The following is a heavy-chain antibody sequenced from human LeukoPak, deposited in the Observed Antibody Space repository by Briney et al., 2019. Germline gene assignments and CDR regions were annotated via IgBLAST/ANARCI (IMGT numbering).Heavy chain of an antibody. CDR1: GGSISSYY. V-gene: IGHV4-59*08. CDR3: ARGSVLRHFKF. J-gene: IGHJ4*02. D-gene: IGHD3-9*01. CDR2: IYYSGSN. Sequence: PSETLSLTCTVSGGSISSYYWSWIRHPRGKGLGWNGYIYYSGSNNYNPPLKSRVTISVDTSKDQFSLKLSSVAAADTAVYYCARGSVLRHFKFGGQGTLVTVSS.